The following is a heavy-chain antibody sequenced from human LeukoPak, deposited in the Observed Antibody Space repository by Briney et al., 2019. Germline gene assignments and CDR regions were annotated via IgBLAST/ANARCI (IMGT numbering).Heavy chain of an antibody. CDR3: ARVLRVVVTATDYGMDV. D-gene: IGHD2-21*02. J-gene: IGHJ6*02. CDR1: GYTFTSYY. Sequence: GASVKVSCKASGYTFTSYYMHWVRQAPGQGLEWMGIINPSGGSTSYAQKFQGRVTMTRDTSTSTVYMELSSLRSEDTAVYYCARVLRVVVTATDYGMDVWGQGTTVTVSS. V-gene: IGHV1-46*01. CDR2: INPSGGST.